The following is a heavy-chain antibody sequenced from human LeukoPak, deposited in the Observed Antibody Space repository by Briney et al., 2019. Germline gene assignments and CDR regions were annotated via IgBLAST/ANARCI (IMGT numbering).Heavy chain of an antibody. J-gene: IGHJ4*02. CDR1: GLTFSSFS. D-gene: IGHD6-19*01. CDR2: ISSASLAI. Sequence: PGGSLRLSCAASGLTFSSFSMNWVRQAPGKGLEWVSYISSASLAIYYADSVKGRFTISRDNAKNSLYLQMNSLRAEDTAVYYCARAPYTSGWYRGDNDHWGQGTLVTVSS. CDR3: ARAPYTSGWYRGDNDH. V-gene: IGHV3-48*01.